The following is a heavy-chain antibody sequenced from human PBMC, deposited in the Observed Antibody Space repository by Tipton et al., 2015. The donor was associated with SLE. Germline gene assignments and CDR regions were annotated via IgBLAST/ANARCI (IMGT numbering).Heavy chain of an antibody. D-gene: IGHD1-26*01. CDR2: IHFSGRT. V-gene: IGHV4-59*01. CDR3: ARGGSGGYEGLSDYYGMDV. J-gene: IGHJ6*02. Sequence: TLSLTCTVSGGSLSRYYWSWIRQTPGGGLEWIGYIHFSGRTNYNPSLKSRVSISVDTSNNQFSLKLNSVTAADTAVYYCARGGSGGYEGLSDYYGMDVWGQGTTVTVSS. CDR1: GGSLSRYY.